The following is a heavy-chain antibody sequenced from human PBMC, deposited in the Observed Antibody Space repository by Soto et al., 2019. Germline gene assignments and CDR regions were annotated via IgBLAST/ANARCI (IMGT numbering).Heavy chain of an antibody. V-gene: IGHV4-30-4*01. CDR3: ARAKGVSNDFWSGYSTYFDY. CDR2: TYYSGST. Sequence: LSLTCTVSGGSISSGDYYWSWIRQPPGKGLEWIGYTYYSGSTYYNPSLKSRVTISVDTSKNQFSLKLSSVTAADTAVYYCARAKGVSNDFWSGYSTYFDYWGQGTLVTVSS. D-gene: IGHD3-3*01. CDR1: GGSISSGDYY. J-gene: IGHJ4*02.